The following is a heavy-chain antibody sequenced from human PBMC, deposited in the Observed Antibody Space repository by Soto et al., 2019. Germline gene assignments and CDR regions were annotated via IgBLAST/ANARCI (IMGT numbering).Heavy chain of an antibody. D-gene: IGHD5-18*01. Sequence: GSLRLSCAASEFTFSSYAMSWVRQAPGKRLEWVSAISGSGGSTYYADSVKGRFTISRDNSKNTLYLQMNSLRAEDTAVYYCAKVIGHVDTAMVTSEGPYFDYWGQGTLVTVSS. J-gene: IGHJ4*02. V-gene: IGHV3-23*01. CDR1: EFTFSSYA. CDR3: AKVIGHVDTAMVTSEGPYFDY. CDR2: ISGSGGST.